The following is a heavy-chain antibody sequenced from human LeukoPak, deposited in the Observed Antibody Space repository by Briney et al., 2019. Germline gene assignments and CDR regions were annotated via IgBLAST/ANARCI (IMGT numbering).Heavy chain of an antibody. J-gene: IGHJ4*02. D-gene: IGHD6-19*01. V-gene: IGHV3-23*01. CDR3: AKDIAVALTQGTFFDY. Sequence: GGSLRLSCADSGFTFSSYAMSWVRQAPGKGLEWVSAISGSGGSTYYADSVKGRFTISRDNSKNTLYLQMNSLRAEDTAVYYCAKDIAVALTQGTFFDYWGQGTLVTVSS. CDR2: ISGSGGST. CDR1: GFTFSSYA.